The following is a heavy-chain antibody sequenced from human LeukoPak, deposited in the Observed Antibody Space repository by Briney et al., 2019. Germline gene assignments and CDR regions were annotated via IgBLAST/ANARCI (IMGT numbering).Heavy chain of an antibody. CDR3: AKDRIYSGIYYDAFDI. CDR2: IKQDGSET. V-gene: IGHV3-7*01. J-gene: IGHJ3*02. Sequence: GGSLRLSCGASGFTFSSYWMSWVRQAPGKGLEWVANIKQDGSETYYVDSVKGRFTISRDNAKNSLYLQMNSLRAEDTAVYYCAKDRIYSGIYYDAFDIWGQGTMVTVSS. D-gene: IGHD1-26*01. CDR1: GFTFSSYW.